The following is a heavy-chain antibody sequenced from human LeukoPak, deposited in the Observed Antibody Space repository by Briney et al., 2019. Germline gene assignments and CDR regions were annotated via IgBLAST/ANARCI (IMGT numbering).Heavy chain of an antibody. D-gene: IGHD1-26*01. CDR3: ARELEGANDFDY. J-gene: IGHJ4*02. Sequence: GGSLRLSCAASGFTSSSYSMNWVRQAPGKGLEWVSSISSSSYIYYVDSVKGRFTISRDNAKNSLHLQMNSLRAEDTAVYYCARELEGANDFDYWGQGTLVTVSS. CDR2: ISSSSYI. V-gene: IGHV3-21*01. CDR1: GFTSSSYS.